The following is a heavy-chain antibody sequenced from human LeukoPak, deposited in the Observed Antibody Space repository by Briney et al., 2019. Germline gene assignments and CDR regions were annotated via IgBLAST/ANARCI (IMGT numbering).Heavy chain of an antibody. J-gene: IGHJ4*02. D-gene: IGHD6-13*01. Sequence: GGSLRLSCAASGFTFSDYYMSWFRQAPGKGLQWVSYISSDSSSTTYAESVKGRFTISRDNAKNSLYLQMNSLRAEDTAVYYCARLVTTAEAGTVDCWGQGALVTVSS. CDR2: ISSDSSST. CDR3: ARLVTTAEAGTVDC. CDR1: GFTFSDYY. V-gene: IGHV3-11*03.